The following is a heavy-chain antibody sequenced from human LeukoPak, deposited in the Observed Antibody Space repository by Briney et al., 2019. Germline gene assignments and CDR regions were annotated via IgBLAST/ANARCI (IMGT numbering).Heavy chain of an antibody. V-gene: IGHV3-23*01. CDR3: AKVLERNIANHNDVFDY. J-gene: IGHJ4*02. CDR1: GFTFSSDA. D-gene: IGHD6-13*01. CDR2: ISGSGGTT. Sequence: GGSLRLSYAASGFTFSSDAMNWVRQAPGKGLEWVSGISGSGGTTFYADSVKGRFTISRDNSKNTLYLQMHSLRAEDTAVYYCAKVLERNIANHNDVFDYWGQGTRVTVSS.